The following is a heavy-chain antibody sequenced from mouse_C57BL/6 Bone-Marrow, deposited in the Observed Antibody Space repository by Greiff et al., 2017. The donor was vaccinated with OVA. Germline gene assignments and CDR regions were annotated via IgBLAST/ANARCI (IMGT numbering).Heavy chain of an antibody. CDR2: INPGSGGT. CDR3: ARPSYYGRAMDY. Sequence: VQLQQSGAELVRPGTSVKVSCKASGYAFTNYLIEWVKQRPGQGLEWIGVINPGSGGTTYNEKFKGKATLTADKSSSTAYMQLSSLTSEDSAVYFCARPSYYGRAMDYWGQGTSVTVSS. J-gene: IGHJ4*01. CDR1: GYAFTNYL. V-gene: IGHV1-54*01. D-gene: IGHD2-10*01.